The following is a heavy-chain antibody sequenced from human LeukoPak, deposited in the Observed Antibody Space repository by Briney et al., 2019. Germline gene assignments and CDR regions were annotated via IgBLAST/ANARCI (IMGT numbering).Heavy chain of an antibody. Sequence: ASVKVSCTASGYTFTSYGISWVRQAPGQGLEWRGWISAYNGYTNYRQYFQGRVTMPTDTSTSTAYMELRSLRSDDTAVYYCARQTRMGQQFGTGAFDIWGQGTMVTVSS. D-gene: IGHD2-8*02. V-gene: IGHV1-18*01. J-gene: IGHJ3*02. CDR1: GYTFTSYG. CDR2: ISAYNGYT. CDR3: ARQTRMGQQFGTGAFDI.